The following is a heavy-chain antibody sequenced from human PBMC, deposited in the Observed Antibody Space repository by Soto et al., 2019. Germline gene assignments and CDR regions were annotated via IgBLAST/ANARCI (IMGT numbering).Heavy chain of an antibody. J-gene: IGHJ4*02. V-gene: IGHV4-30-4*01. CDR2: ISYSGRT. CDR3: ARVRYYYDDSGYEPIVYYFDY. CDR1: GGSISSGDYY. D-gene: IGHD3-22*01. Sequence: SETLSLTCTVSGGSISSGDYYWSWIRQPPGEGLEWIGYISYSGRTYYSPSLESRVTFSVDTSKNQFSLKLSSVTAADTALYYCARVRYYYDDSGYEPIVYYFDYWGQGTPVTVSS.